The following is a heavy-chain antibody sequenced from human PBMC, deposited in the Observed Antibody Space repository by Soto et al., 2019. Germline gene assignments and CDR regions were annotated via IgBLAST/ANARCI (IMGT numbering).Heavy chain of an antibody. J-gene: IGHJ4*02. CDR3: ANIFWPGYCTTSSCYVFDY. CDR2: ILNDGSNK. D-gene: IGHD2-2*03. Sequence: QVQLVESGGDVVQPGRSLRLSCEASGFTFSSYVMHWVRQAPGKGLEWVAVILNDGSNKYYIDSVKGRFTISRDNSKRTLYLQMNSLKVEDTAVYYCANIFWPGYCTTSSCYVFDYWGQGTLVTVSS. V-gene: IGHV3-30*18. CDR1: GFTFSSYV.